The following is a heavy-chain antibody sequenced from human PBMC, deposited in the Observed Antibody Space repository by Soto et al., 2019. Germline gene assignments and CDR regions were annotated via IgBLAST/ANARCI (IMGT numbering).Heavy chain of an antibody. CDR2: MNPNSGNT. J-gene: IGHJ6*03. D-gene: IGHD5-12*01. CDR3: ARGGYSGYDYPDYYYYYYMDV. Sequence: QVQLVQSGAEVKKPGASVKVSCKASGYTFTSYDINWVRQATGQGLEWMGWMNPNSGNTGYAQKFQGRVTMTRNTSISTADMELSSLRSEDTAVYYWARGGYSGYDYPDYYYYYYMDVWGKGTTVTVSS. CDR1: GYTFTSYD. V-gene: IGHV1-8*01.